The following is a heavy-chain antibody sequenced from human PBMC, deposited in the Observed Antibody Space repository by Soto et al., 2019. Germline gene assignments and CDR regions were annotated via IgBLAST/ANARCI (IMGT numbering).Heavy chain of an antibody. V-gene: IGHV3-30*18. CDR3: AKARHGNAFDI. CDR2: IADDGSNK. J-gene: IGHJ3*02. D-gene: IGHD4-17*01. CDR1: GFIFSSYG. Sequence: QVQRVESGGGVVQPGRSLRLSCAASGFIFSSYGMYWVRQAPGTGLEWVAVIADDGSNKYYADSVKGRFTISRDNSKNTLYVPMNSLRAEDTAVYYCAKARHGNAFDIWGQGTMVTVSP.